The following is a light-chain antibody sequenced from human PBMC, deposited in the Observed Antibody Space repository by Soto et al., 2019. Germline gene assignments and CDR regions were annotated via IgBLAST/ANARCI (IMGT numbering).Light chain of an antibody. V-gene: IGLV2-11*01. Sequence: QSALTQPRSVSGSPGQSVTVSCTGTSRDVGIYNYVSWYQQRPGTAPKVMIYDVTKRPSGVPDRFSGSKSANTASLTISGLQADDEAYYYCCSYAGNYTLLFGGGTKVTVL. CDR2: DVT. J-gene: IGLJ2*01. CDR3: CSYAGNYTLL. CDR1: SRDVGIYNY.